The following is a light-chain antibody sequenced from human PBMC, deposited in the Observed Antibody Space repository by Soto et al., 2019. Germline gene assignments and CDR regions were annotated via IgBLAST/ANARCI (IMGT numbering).Light chain of an antibody. Sequence: DIQMTQSPSSLSESVGDRVTITCRASQGISNYVAWYQQRPGKAPKLLIYAASTLQSGVPSRFSGSESGTDFTLTISGLQPEDVATYYCQKYDSAPLFTFGHGTKVEIK. J-gene: IGKJ3*01. CDR2: AAS. CDR3: QKYDSAPLFT. V-gene: IGKV1-27*01. CDR1: QGISNY.